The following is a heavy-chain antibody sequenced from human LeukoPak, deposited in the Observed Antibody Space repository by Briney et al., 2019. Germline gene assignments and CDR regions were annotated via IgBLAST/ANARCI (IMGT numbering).Heavy chain of an antibody. J-gene: IGHJ3*02. CDR1: GFTFSDYY. D-gene: IGHD6-19*01. V-gene: IGHV3-11*04. CDR3: AREGSSGWYGGYDAFDI. Sequence: PGGSLRLSCAASGFTFSDYYLSWIRQAPGKGLEWVSSISTSGSTIYYADSVKGRFTISRDNAKKSLYLQMNSLRAEDTAVYYCAREGSSGWYGGYDAFDIWGQGTMVTVSS. CDR2: ISTSGSTI.